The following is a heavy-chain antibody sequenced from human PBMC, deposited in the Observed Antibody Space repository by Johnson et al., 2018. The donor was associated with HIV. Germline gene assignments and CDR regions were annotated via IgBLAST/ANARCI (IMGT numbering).Heavy chain of an antibody. CDR1: GFTFSSYV. D-gene: IGHD2-15*01. CDR2: ISYDGSNK. J-gene: IGHJ3*02. V-gene: IGHV3-30-3*01. CDR3: AAGGVAATDAFDI. Sequence: QVQLVESGGGVVQPGRSLRLSCAASGFTFSSYVMHWVRQAPGKGLEWVAVISYDGSNKYYGDSVKGRFTISRDNSKNTLFLQMNSLRAEDTALYYCAAGGVAATDAFDIWGQGTMVTVSS.